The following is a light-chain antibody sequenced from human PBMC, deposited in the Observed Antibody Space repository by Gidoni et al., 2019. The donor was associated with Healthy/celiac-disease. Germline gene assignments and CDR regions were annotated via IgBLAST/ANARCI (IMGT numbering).Light chain of an antibody. CDR2: DAS. CDR1: QRVSSY. Sequence: EIVLSQSPATLSLSPGERATLSCRASQRVSSYLAWYQQKPGQAPRLLIYDASNRATSIPARFSGSGSGTDVTLTISSLEPEDFAVYYCQQRSNWPPGYTFGQGTKLEIK. CDR3: QQRSNWPPGYT. V-gene: IGKV3-11*01. J-gene: IGKJ2*01.